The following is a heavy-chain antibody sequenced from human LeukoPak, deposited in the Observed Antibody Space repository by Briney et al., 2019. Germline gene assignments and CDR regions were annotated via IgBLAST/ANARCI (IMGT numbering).Heavy chain of an antibody. CDR2: INPSGGST. Sequence: ASVKVSCKASEHTFTSYYMHWVRQAPGQGLEWMGLINPSGGSTSYAQKFQGRVTMTRDTSTSTVYMELSSLRSEDTAVYYCAKVLGVDITMFSSGKYNGRDAFDIWGQGTMVTVSS. J-gene: IGHJ3*02. D-gene: IGHD5-18*01. CDR1: EHTFTSYY. V-gene: IGHV1-46*01. CDR3: AKVLGVDITMFSSGKYNGRDAFDI.